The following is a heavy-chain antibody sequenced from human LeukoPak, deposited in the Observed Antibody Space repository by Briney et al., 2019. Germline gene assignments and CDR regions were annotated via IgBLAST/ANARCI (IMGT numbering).Heavy chain of an antibody. J-gene: IGHJ5*02. V-gene: IGHV1-69*13. CDR1: GGTFSSYA. D-gene: IGHD2-2*02. CDR3: ARAVLEEYQLPYVGRVPNWFDT. Sequence: ASVKVSCKASGGTFSSYAISWVRQAPGQGLEWMGGIIPIFGTANYAQKFQGRVTITADGSTSTAYMELSSLRSEDTAVYYCARAVLEEYQLPYVGRVPNWFDTWGQGTLVTVSS. CDR2: IIPIFGTA.